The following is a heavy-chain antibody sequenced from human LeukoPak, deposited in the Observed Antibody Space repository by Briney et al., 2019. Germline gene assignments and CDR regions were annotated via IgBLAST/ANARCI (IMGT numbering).Heavy chain of an antibody. CDR2: ISGSGGST. CDR3: ANIHTDYGDWGAH. J-gene: IGHJ4*02. V-gene: IGHV3-23*01. Sequence: GGSLRLSCAASGFTFSSYAMSWVRQAPGKGLEWVSAISGSGGSTYYADSEKGRFTISREHSKNTLYLQMKSQRPETTAVYYCANIHTDYGDWGAHWGQGTLVTVSS. D-gene: IGHD4-17*01. CDR1: GFTFSSYA.